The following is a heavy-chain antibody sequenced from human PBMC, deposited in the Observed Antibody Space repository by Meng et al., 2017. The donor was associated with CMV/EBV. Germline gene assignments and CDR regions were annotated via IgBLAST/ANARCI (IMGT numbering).Heavy chain of an antibody. CDR3: ARDYPPGIAAAGRGSDY. J-gene: IGHJ4*02. Sequence: SVKVSCKASGGTFSSYAISWVRQAPGQGLEWMGGIIPILGIANYAQKLQGRVTMTTDTSTSTAYMELRSLRSDDTAVYYCARDYPPGIAAAGRGSDYWGQGTLVTVSS. V-gene: IGHV1-69*10. CDR1: GGTFSSYA. CDR2: IIPILGIA. D-gene: IGHD6-13*01.